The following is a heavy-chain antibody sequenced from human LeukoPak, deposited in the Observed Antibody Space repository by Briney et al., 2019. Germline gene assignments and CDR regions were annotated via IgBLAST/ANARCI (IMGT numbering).Heavy chain of an antibody. CDR1: GFTFSSYA. CDR2: ISYDGSNK. J-gene: IGHJ4*02. Sequence: PGGSLRLSCAASGFTFSSYAMHWVRQAPGKGLEWVAVISYDGSNKYYADSVKGRFTISRDNSKNTLYLQMNSLRAEDTAVYYCARAGDYYDSSGYHESFDYWGQGTLVTVSS. D-gene: IGHD3-22*01. CDR3: ARAGDYYDSSGYHESFDY. V-gene: IGHV3-30-3*01.